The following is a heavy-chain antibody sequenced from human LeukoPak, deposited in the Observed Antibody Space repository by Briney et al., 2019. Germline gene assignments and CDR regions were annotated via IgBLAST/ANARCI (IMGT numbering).Heavy chain of an antibody. CDR1: GFTFSSYW. Sequence: GGSLRLSCAASGFTFSSYWMHWVRQAPGKGLVWVSRINSDGSSTSYADSVKGRFTISRDNAKNSVYLQMTSLRAEDTAVYYCARDRAYDRFDIWGQGTMVTVPS. V-gene: IGHV3-74*01. CDR2: INSDGSST. CDR3: ARDRAYDRFDI. D-gene: IGHD5-12*01. J-gene: IGHJ3*02.